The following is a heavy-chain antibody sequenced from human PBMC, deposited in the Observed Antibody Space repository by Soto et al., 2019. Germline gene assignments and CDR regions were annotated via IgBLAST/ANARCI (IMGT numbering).Heavy chain of an antibody. D-gene: IGHD6-13*01. Sequence: EVQLVESGGGLVQPGGSLRLSCAASGFTFSSYWMSWVRQAPGKGLEWVANIKQDGSEKYYVDSVKGRFTISRDNAKNSLYLQMSSLRAEDTAVYYCSRDGGGEQLLVPSRWGQGTLVTVSS. CDR1: GFTFSSYW. J-gene: IGHJ4*02. CDR2: IKQDGSEK. CDR3: SRDGGGEQLLVPSR. V-gene: IGHV3-7*01.